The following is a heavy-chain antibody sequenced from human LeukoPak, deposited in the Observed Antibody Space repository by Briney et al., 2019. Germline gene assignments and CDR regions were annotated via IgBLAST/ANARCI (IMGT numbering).Heavy chain of an antibody. CDR2: IYYSGST. CDR1: GGSISSGDYY. CDR3: ARYGLRGLVAFRSHKNWFDP. V-gene: IGHV4-30-4*01. Sequence: SETLSLTCTVSGGSISSGDYYWSWIRQPPGKGLEWIGYIYYSGSTNYNPSLKSRVTISVDTSKNQFSLKLSSVTAADTAVYYCARYGLRGLVAFRSHKNWFDPWGQGTLVTVSS. D-gene: IGHD4-17*01. J-gene: IGHJ5*02.